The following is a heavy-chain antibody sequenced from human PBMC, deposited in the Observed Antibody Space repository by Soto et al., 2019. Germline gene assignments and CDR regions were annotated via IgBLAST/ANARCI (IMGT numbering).Heavy chain of an antibody. V-gene: IGHV1-69*01. J-gene: IGHJ6*02. CDR2: IIPIFGTA. CDR1: GGSFSSYA. D-gene: IGHD5-18*01. Sequence: QVQLVQSGAEVKKPGSSVKVSCKASGGSFSSYAISWVRQAPGQGLEWMGGIIPIFGTANYARKFQGRVTITADESTSTAYMELSSLRSEDTAVYYCARPNTAMAQRDYYYYGMDVWGQGTTVTVSS. CDR3: ARPNTAMAQRDYYYYGMDV.